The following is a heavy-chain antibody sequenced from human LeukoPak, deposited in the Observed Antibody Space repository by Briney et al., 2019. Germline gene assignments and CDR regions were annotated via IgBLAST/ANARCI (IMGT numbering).Heavy chain of an antibody. CDR3: ASVYSSSWYYFDY. CDR2: IYPGDSDT. CDR1: GYRFTSYW. Sequence: GASLQISCKGSGYRFTSYWIGWVRQLPGKGLEWMGIIYPGDSDTRYSPSFQGQVTISADKSISTAYLQWSSLKASDTAMYYCASVYSSSWYYFDYWGQGTLVTVSS. V-gene: IGHV5-51*01. D-gene: IGHD6-13*01. J-gene: IGHJ4*02.